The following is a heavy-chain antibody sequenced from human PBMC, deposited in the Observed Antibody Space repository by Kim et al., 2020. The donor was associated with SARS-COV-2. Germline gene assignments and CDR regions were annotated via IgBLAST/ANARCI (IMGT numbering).Heavy chain of an antibody. J-gene: IGHJ6*02. Sequence: ASVKVSCKASGYTFTGYYMHWVRQAPGQGLEWMGWINPNSGGTNYAQKFQGRVTMTRDTSISTAYMELSRLRSDDTAVYYCARARRGIGYCSSTSCYAGKAYYYYGMDVWGQGTTVTVSS. D-gene: IGHD2-2*01. CDR3: ARARRGIGYCSSTSCYAGKAYYYYGMDV. V-gene: IGHV1-2*02. CDR1: GYTFTGYY. CDR2: INPNSGGT.